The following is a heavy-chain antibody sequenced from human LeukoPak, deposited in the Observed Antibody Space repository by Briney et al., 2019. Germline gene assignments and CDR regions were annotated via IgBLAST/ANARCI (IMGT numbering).Heavy chain of an antibody. Sequence: GGSLRLSCAASGFTFSSYAMHWVRQAPGKGLEWVAVISYDGSNKYYADSVKGRFTISRDNSKNTLYLQMNSLRAEDTAVYYCAKDGRAVEWELLGDAFDIWAKGQWSPSLQ. V-gene: IGHV3-30-3*01. D-gene: IGHD1-26*01. CDR1: GFTFSSYA. J-gene: IGHJ3*02. CDR3: AKDGRAVEWELLGDAFDI. CDR2: ISYDGSNK.